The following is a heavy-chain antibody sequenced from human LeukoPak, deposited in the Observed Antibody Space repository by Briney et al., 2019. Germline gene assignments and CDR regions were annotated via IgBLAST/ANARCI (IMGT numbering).Heavy chain of an antibody. CDR3: ARRRDLWFGRDFDY. D-gene: IGHD3-10*01. CDR1: GGSFSGYY. CDR2: INHSGST. Sequence: SETLSLTCAVYGGSFSGYYWSWIRQPPGKGLEWIGEINHSGSTNYNPSLKSRVTISVDTSKNQFSLKLSSVTAADTAVYYCARRRDLWFGRDFDYWGQGTLVTVSS. J-gene: IGHJ4*02. V-gene: IGHV4-34*01.